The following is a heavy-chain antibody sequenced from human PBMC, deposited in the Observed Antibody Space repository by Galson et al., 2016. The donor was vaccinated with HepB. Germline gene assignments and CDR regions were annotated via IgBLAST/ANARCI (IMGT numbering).Heavy chain of an antibody. CDR3: ARYGDEAGWNFQH. CDR2: IKEDGSKT. V-gene: IGHV3-7*03. J-gene: IGHJ1*01. D-gene: IGHD6-19*01. CDR1: GFTFSSFW. Sequence: SLRLSCAASGFTFSSFWMNWVRQAPGKGLEWVASIKEDGSKTTYVDSVKGRFTISRDNVENSLYLQMNRLRVEDTAVYYCARYGDEAGWNFQHWGQGTLVTVSS.